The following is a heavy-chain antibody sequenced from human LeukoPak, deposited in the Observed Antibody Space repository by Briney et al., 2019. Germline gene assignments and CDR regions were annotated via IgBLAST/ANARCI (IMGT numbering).Heavy chain of an antibody. J-gene: IGHJ5*02. D-gene: IGHD2-2*02. V-gene: IGHV4-39*01. CDR2: IYYSGST. Sequence: SETLSLTCTVSGGSISSSSYYWGWIRQPPGKGLEWIGCIYYSGSTYYNPSLKSRVTISVDTSKNQFSLKLSSVTAADTAVYYCARVVVPAAILVWFDPWGQGTLVTVSS. CDR3: ARVVVPAAILVWFDP. CDR1: GGSISSSSYY.